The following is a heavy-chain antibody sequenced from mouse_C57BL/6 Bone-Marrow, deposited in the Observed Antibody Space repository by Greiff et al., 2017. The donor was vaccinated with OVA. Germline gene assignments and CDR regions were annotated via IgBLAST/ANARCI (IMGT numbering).Heavy chain of an antibody. J-gene: IGHJ3*01. CDR3: VRQYYDYSWFAY. Sequence: EVKVVESGGGLVQPKGSLKLSCAASGFSFNTYAMNWVRQAPGKGLEWVARIRSKSNNYATYYADSVKDRFTISRDDSESMLYLQMNNLKTEDTAMYYCVRQYYDYSWFAYWGQGTLVTVSA. CDR2: IRSKSNNYAT. CDR1: GFSFNTYA. V-gene: IGHV10-1*01. D-gene: IGHD2-4*01.